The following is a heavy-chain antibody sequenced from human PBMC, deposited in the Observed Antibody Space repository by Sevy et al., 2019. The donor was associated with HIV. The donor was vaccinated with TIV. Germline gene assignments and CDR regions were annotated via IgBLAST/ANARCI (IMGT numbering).Heavy chain of an antibody. CDR2: ISGSGGST. V-gene: IGHV3-23*01. D-gene: IGHD3-10*01. CDR3: AKDPLKAAYGSGSGLAAFDI. CDR1: GFTFSSYA. Sequence: GGSLRLSCAASGFTFSSYAMSWVRQAPGKGLEWVSAISGSGGSTYYADSVKGRFTISRDNSKNTLYLQRNSLRAEDTAVYYCAKDPLKAAYGSGSGLAAFDIWGQGTMVTVSS. J-gene: IGHJ3*02.